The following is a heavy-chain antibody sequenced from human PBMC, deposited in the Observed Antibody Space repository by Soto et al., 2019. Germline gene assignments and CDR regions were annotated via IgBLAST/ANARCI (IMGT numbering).Heavy chain of an antibody. CDR2: ISGSGGST. CDR3: AREKEYSSSSNYYFDY. Sequence: GGSLRLSCAASGFTFSSYAMSWVRQAPGKGLEWVSAISGSGGSTDYADSVRGRFTISRDNSKNTLNLQMNSLRAEDTSVYYCAREKEYSSSSNYYFDYWGQGTLVTVSS. J-gene: IGHJ4*02. CDR1: GFTFSSYA. D-gene: IGHD6-6*01. V-gene: IGHV3-23*01.